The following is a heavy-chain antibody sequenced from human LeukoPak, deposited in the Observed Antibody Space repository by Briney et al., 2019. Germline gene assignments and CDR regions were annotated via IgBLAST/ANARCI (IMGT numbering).Heavy chain of an antibody. J-gene: IGHJ6*02. V-gene: IGHV3-9*01. CDR2: ISWNSGTI. CDR1: GFTFDDYA. CDR3: ARDLQLKTYYYYGMDV. D-gene: IGHD2-2*01. Sequence: PGGSLRLSCAASGFTFDDYAMHWVRQGPRKGLEWVSGISWNSGTIGYADSVKGRFTISRDNAKNSLYLQMNSLRAEDTAVYYCARDLQLKTYYYYGMDVWGQGTTVTVSS.